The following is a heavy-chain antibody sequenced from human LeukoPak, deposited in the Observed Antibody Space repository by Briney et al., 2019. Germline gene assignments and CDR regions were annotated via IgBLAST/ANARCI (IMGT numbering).Heavy chain of an antibody. D-gene: IGHD3-22*01. J-gene: IGHJ5*02. CDR2: IYPGDSDT. Sequence: GESLKISCKGSGYSFTSYWIGWVRQMPGKGPEWMGIIYPGDSDTRYSPSFQGQVTISAEKSISTAYLQWSSLKASDTAMYYCARHGHYYDSSGYHEGHWFDPWGQGTLVTVSS. CDR1: GYSFTSYW. CDR3: ARHGHYYDSSGYHEGHWFDP. V-gene: IGHV5-51*01.